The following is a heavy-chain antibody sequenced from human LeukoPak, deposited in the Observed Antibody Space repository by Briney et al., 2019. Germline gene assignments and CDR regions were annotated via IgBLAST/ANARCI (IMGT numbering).Heavy chain of an antibody. CDR1: GFTFSSYG. Sequence: PGGSLRLSCAASGFTFSSYGMHWVRQAPGKGLEWVAVIWYDGTNKYYADSVKGRFTISRDSSKNTLYLQMNSLRAEDTAVYYCARAAHDSSGYLTLWGQGTLVTVSS. J-gene: IGHJ4*02. CDR3: ARAAHDSSGYLTL. D-gene: IGHD3-22*01. CDR2: IWYDGTNK. V-gene: IGHV3-33*01.